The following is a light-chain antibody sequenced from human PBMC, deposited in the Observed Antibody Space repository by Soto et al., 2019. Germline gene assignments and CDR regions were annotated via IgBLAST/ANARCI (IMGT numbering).Light chain of an antibody. CDR3: QQYGSSPET. CDR2: GAS. V-gene: IGKV3-20*01. CDR1: QSVSSSY. Sequence: EIVLTQSPGTLSLSPGGRATLSCRTSQSVSSSYLAWYQQKPGQAPRLLIYGASSRATGIPDRFSGSGSGTDFTLTISRLEPEDFAVYYCQQYGSSPETFSQGTKVEI. J-gene: IGKJ1*01.